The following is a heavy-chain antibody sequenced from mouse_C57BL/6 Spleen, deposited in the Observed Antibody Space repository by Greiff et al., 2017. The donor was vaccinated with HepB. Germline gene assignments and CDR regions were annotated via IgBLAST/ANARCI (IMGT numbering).Heavy chain of an antibody. D-gene: IGHD1-2*01. J-gene: IGHJ1*03. V-gene: IGHV8-12*01. CDR1: GFSLSTSGMG. CDR2: IYWDDDK. CDR3: ARREDTTACFDV. Sequence: QVQLKVSGPGILQSSQTLSLTCSFSGFSLSTSGMGVSWIRQPSGKGLEWLAHIYWDDDKRYNPSLKSRLTISKDTSRNQVFLKITSVDTADTATYYCARREDTTACFDVWGTGTTVTVSS.